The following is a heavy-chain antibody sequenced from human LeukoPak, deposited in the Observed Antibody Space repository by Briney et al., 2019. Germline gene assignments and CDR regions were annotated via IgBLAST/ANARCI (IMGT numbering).Heavy chain of an antibody. CDR3: ARGRCSSTSCYRYYYMDV. V-gene: IGHV1-8*01. CDR1: GYTFTSYD. D-gene: IGHD2-2*01. Sequence: ASVKVSCKASGYTFTSYDINWVRQATGQGLEWMGWTNPNSGNTGYAQKFQGRVTMTRNTSISTAYMELSSLRSEDTAVYYCARGRCSSTSCYRYYYMDVWGKGTTVTVSS. CDR2: TNPNSGNT. J-gene: IGHJ6*03.